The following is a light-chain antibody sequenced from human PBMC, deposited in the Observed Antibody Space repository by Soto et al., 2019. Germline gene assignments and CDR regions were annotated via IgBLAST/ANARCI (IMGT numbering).Light chain of an antibody. Sequence: DIQMTQSPSTLSPSLGDRVTIACRASQSISSWLAWYQQKPGKAPKLLIYKASILESGVPSRFSGSGSGTEFTLTITSLQPDDFATYYCQQYNSYPWTFGQGTKVEIK. CDR3: QQYNSYPWT. CDR1: QSISSW. CDR2: KAS. J-gene: IGKJ1*01. V-gene: IGKV1-5*03.